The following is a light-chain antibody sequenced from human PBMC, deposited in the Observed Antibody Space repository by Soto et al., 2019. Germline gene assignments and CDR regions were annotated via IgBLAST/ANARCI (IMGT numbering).Light chain of an antibody. Sequence: EVVMTQSPATVSVFPGEGVTLSCRASQTISTDLAWYQQKPGQAPRLLIYGASTRATGVPARFSGGGSGTEFTLTISSLQSEDFAFYYCQQNNKWPPVTFGGGTKV. CDR3: QQNNKWPPVT. CDR1: QTISTD. V-gene: IGKV3-15*01. CDR2: GAS. J-gene: IGKJ4*01.